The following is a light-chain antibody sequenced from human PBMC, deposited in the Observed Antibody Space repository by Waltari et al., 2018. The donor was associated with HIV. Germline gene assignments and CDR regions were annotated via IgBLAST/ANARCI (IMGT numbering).Light chain of an antibody. CDR3: CSYAGSSTL. Sequence: QSALTQPASVSGPPGQSITTSCTGPSRIVGGYNLFPWYQQHPGKAPKLMIYEVSKRPSGVSNRFSGSKSGNTASLTISGLQAEDEADYYCCSYAGSSTLFGGGTKLTVL. CDR2: EVS. V-gene: IGLV2-23*02. J-gene: IGLJ3*02. CDR1: SRIVGGYNL.